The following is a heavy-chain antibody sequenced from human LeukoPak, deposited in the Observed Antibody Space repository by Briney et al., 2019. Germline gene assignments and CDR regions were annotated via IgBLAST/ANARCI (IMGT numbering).Heavy chain of an antibody. CDR3: ARHGERGNWFDP. V-gene: IGHV5-51*01. CDR1: GYTFTSYW. D-gene: IGHD3-10*01. CDR2: IFPADSDT. Sequence: GESLKISCKASGYTFTSYWIGWVRQMPGKGLEWMGIIFPADSDTRYSPSFQGQVTISADKSITTAYLQWSSLKASDTAMYYCARHGERGNWFDPWGQGTLVTVSS. J-gene: IGHJ5*02.